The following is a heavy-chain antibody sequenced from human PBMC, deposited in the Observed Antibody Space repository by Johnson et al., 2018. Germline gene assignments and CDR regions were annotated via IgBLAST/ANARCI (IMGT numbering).Heavy chain of an antibody. CDR3: AKDLGGNYYYGMDV. Sequence: VQLLETGGGVVQPGRSLRLSCAASGFTFGNYGMHWVRQAPGKGLEWVAVISFDGSKKYYSDSVKGRFTISQDNSDNTVFLQMNSLRADDTAVYYCAKDLGGNYYYGMDVGGQGTTVSVSS. CDR2: ISFDGSKK. CDR1: GFTFGNYG. J-gene: IGHJ6*02. V-gene: IGHV3-30*18.